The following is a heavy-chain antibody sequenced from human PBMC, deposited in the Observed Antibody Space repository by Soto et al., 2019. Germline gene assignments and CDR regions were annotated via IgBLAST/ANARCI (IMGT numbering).Heavy chain of an antibody. CDR3: ARSYDSSSYYYSH. D-gene: IGHD3-22*01. CDR1: GYTFTGYY. J-gene: IGHJ4*02. CDR2: INPNSGGT. V-gene: IGHV1-2*04. Sequence: ASVKVSFKASGYTFTGYYMHWVRQAPGQGLEWMGWINPNSGGTNYAQKFQGWVTMTRDTSITTAYLELSRLRSDDTAVYYCARSYDSSSYYYSHWGQGALVTVSS.